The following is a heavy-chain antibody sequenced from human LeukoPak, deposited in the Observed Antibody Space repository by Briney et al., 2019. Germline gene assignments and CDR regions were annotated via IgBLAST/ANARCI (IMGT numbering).Heavy chain of an antibody. V-gene: IGHV3-48*03. D-gene: IGHD3-10*01. CDR1: GFTFSSYE. CDR3: AKEGLVRGVGPPDV. CDR2: ISSSGSPI. J-gene: IGHJ6*04. Sequence: GGSLRLSCAASGFTFSSYEMNWVRQAPGKGLEWVSYISSSGSPIYYADSVKGRFTISRDNSKNTLYLQMNSLRAEDTAVYYCAKEGLVRGVGPPDVWGKGTTVTISS.